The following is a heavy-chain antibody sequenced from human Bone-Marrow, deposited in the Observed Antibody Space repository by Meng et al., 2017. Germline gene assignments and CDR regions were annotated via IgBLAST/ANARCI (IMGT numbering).Heavy chain of an antibody. CDR2: IYYSGST. V-gene: IGHV4-39*07. J-gene: IGHJ3*02. CDR3: ARDSQVAFDI. Sequence: GSLRLSCTVSGGSISSSSYYWGWIRQPPGRGLEWIGSIYYSGSTYYNPSLKSRVTISVDTSKNQFSLKLSSVTAADTAVYYCARDSQVAFDIWGQGTMGTVSS. CDR1: GGSISSSSYY.